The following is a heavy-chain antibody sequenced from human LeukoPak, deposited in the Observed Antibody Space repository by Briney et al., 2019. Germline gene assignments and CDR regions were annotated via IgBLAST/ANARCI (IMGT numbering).Heavy chain of an antibody. CDR2: IKQDGSEK. J-gene: IGHJ4*02. Sequence: GGSLRLSCAASGFTFSSYWMTWVRQAPGKGLEWVANIKQDGSEKYYVDSVKGRFTISRDNAKNSLYLQMNSLRVEDTAVYHCARDHGSGSYDYWGQGTLVTVSS. V-gene: IGHV3-7*01. CDR1: GFTFSSYW. CDR3: ARDHGSGSYDY. D-gene: IGHD3-10*01.